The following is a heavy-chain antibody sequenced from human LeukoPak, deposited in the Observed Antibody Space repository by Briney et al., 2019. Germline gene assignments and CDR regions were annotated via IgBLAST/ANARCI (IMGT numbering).Heavy chain of an antibody. CDR2: ISSSGGST. V-gene: IGHV3-23*01. J-gene: IGHJ4*02. D-gene: IGHD3-3*01. Sequence: GGSLRLSCAASGFTFSSYAMSWVRQAPGKGLEWVSAISSSGGSTYYADSVKGRFTISRDNSKNTLYLQMNSLRAEDTAVYYCAKVQYDFWSGYDYWGQGTLVTVSS. CDR3: AKVQYDFWSGYDY. CDR1: GFTFSSYA.